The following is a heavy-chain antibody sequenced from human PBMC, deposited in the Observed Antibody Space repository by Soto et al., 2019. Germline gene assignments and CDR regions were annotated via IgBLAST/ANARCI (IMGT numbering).Heavy chain of an antibody. CDR2: IIPILGIA. V-gene: IGHV1-69*02. D-gene: IGHD4-17*01. J-gene: IGHJ2*01. Sequence: QVQLVQSGAEVKKPGSSVKVSCKASGGTFSSYTISWVRQAPGQGLEWMGRIIPILGIANYAQKFQGRVTITADKSTSTAYMELSSLRSEDTAVYYCARARGDYYSYWYFDLWGRGTLVTVSS. CDR1: GGTFSSYT. CDR3: ARARGDYYSYWYFDL.